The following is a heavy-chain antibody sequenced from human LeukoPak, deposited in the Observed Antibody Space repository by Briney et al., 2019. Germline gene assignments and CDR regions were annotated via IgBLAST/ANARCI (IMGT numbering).Heavy chain of an antibody. CDR2: TKYYAST. CDR1: GGSISISINS. J-gene: IGHJ5*02. CDR3: ARLGYGNGRVNWFDP. Sequence: SETLSLTCTVSGGSISISINSWASIRQPPGKGLEWIATTKYYASTFYNPSLRSRVTISVDTSKNQFSLKVNSVTAADTAVYYCARLGYGNGRVNWFDPWGQGNLVTVSS. D-gene: IGHD5-18*01. V-gene: IGHV4-39*01.